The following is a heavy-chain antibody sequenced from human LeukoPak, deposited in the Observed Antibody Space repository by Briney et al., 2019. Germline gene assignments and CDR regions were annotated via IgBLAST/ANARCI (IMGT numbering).Heavy chain of an antibody. D-gene: IGHD4/OR15-4a*01. J-gene: IGHJ5*02. CDR2: INSDGFST. CDR3: ARDYGA. V-gene: IGHV3-74*03. CDR1: GFTFSSYG. Sequence: GGSLRLSCAASGFTFSSYGMHWVRQAPGKGLVWVSRINSDGFSTTYADFVRGRFTISRDNAKNTVYLQMNSLRAEDTAVYYCARDYGAWGQGTLVTVSS.